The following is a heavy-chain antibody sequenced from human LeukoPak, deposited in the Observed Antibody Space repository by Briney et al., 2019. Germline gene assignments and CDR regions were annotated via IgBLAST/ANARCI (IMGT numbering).Heavy chain of an antibody. CDR2: ISGSGGST. CDR3: AKDRRAGPDAFDI. V-gene: IGHV3-23*01. CDR1: GFTFSSYA. Sequence: GSLRLPCAAPGFTFSSYAMSWGRQASGKGLEWVSAISGSGGSTYYADSVKGRFTISRDNSKNTLYLQMNSLRAEDTAVYYCAKDRRAGPDAFDIWGQGTMVTVSS. J-gene: IGHJ3*02.